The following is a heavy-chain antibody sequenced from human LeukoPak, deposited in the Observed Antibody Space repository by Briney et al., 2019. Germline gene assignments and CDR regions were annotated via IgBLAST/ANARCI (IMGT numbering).Heavy chain of an antibody. CDR3: ARVSTGFDAFDI. J-gene: IGHJ3*02. V-gene: IGHV1-69*13. CDR1: GGTFISYA. CDR2: IIPIFGTA. D-gene: IGHD1-1*01. Sequence: GASVKVSCTASGGTFISYAISWVRQAPGQGLEWMGGIIPIFGTANYAQKFQGRVTIAADESTSTAYMELSSLRSEDTAVYYCARVSTGFDAFDIWGQGTMVTVSS.